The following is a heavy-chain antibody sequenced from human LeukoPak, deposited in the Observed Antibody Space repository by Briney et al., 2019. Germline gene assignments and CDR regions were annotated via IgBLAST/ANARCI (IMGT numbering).Heavy chain of an antibody. V-gene: IGHV3-48*03. CDR2: ISHSGNNV. CDR3: AKGESSGS. D-gene: IGHD6-19*01. CDR1: GFTFSSYE. Sequence: PGGSLRLSCAASGFTFSSYEMTWVRQAPGKGLDYISYISHSGNNVYYADSVKGRFTISRDNSKNTLYLQMNSLRAEDTAVYYCAKGESSGSWGQGTLVTVSS. J-gene: IGHJ4*02.